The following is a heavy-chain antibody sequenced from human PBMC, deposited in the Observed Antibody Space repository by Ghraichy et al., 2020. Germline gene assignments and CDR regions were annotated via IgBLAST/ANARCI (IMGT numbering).Heavy chain of an antibody. J-gene: IGHJ4*02. CDR3: ARHASGSSYFDS. D-gene: IGHD3-10*01. CDR2: ISSTGSYI. CDR1: GFTFGSNS. Sequence: GGSLRLSCAASGFTFGSNSMSWVRQAPGKGLEWVSSISSTGSYIYYADSMKGRFTISRDNAKNSLFLQVDSLRAEDTAVYYWARHASGSSYFDSWGQGTLVTVSS. V-gene: IGHV3-21*01.